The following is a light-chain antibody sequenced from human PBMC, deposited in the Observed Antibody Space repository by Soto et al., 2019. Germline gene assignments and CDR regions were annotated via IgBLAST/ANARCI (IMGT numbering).Light chain of an antibody. CDR2: DVS. V-gene: IGLV2-14*01. CDR3: YSYTSSSTYV. CDR1: GSDVGAYNY. Sequence: QSVLTQPASVSGSPGQSITISCSGTGSDVGAYNYDSWYQQHPAKAPKLIIYDVSNRPSGVSDRFSGSKSGNTASLTISGLQAEDEADYYCYSYTSSSTYVFGSGTKVTVL. J-gene: IGLJ1*01.